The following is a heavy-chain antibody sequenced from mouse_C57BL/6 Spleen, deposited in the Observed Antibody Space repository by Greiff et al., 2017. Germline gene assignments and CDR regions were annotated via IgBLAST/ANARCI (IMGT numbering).Heavy chain of an antibody. D-gene: IGHD2-3*01. J-gene: IGHJ3*01. Sequence: QVQLQQPGAELVRPGTSVKLSCKASGYTFTSYWMHWVQQRPGQGLEWIGVIDPSDSYTNYNQKFKGKATLTVDTSSSTAYMQLSSLTSEDSAVYYCARERDGYPFAYWGQGTLVTVSA. V-gene: IGHV1-59*01. CDR3: ARERDGYPFAY. CDR1: GYTFTSYW. CDR2: IDPSDSYT.